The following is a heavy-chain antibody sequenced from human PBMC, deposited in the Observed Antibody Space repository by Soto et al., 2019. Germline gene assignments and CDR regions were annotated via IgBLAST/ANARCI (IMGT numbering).Heavy chain of an antibody. V-gene: IGHV3-9*01. CDR1: GFTFDDYA. J-gene: IGHJ4*02. CDR2: ISWNGDNV. Sequence: LRLSCTVSGFTFDDYAMHWVRQAPGKGLEWVSGISWNGDNVAYANSVKGRFTISRDSAKNSLYLQLNSLRPEDTAFYYCAKIFLWLPPLWGQGTLVTVSS. CDR3: AKIFLWLPPL. D-gene: IGHD2-21*01.